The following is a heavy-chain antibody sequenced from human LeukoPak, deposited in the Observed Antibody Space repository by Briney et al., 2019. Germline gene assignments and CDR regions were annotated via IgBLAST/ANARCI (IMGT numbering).Heavy chain of an antibody. CDR1: GGSFSGYY. Sequence: SETLSLTCAVYGGSFSGYYWSWIRQPPGKGLEWIGEINHSGSTNYNPSLQSRVTISVDTSKNQFSLKLSSVTAADTAVYYCARGGVGATTYYWGQGTLVTVSS. J-gene: IGHJ4*02. D-gene: IGHD1-26*01. V-gene: IGHV4-34*01. CDR3: ARGGVGATTYY. CDR2: INHSGST.